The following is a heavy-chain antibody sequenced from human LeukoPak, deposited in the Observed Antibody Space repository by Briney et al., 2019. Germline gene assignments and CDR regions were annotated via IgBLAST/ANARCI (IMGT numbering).Heavy chain of an antibody. CDR2: IYYSGST. V-gene: IGHV4-39*01. CDR3: ARQQLWLNYYYYYMDV. Sequence: PSETLSLTCTVSGGSISSSSYYWGWIRQPPGKGLEWIGSIYYSGSTYYNPSLKSRFTISVDTSKNQFSLKLSSVTAADTAVYYCARQQLWLNYYYYYMDVWGKGTTVTISS. CDR1: GGSISSSSYY. J-gene: IGHJ6*03. D-gene: IGHD5-18*01.